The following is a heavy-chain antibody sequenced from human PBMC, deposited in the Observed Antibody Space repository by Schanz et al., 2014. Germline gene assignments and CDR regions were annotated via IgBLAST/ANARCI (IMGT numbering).Heavy chain of an antibody. J-gene: IGHJ4*02. V-gene: IGHV3-15*01. Sequence: EVQLVESGGGLVKPGGSLRLSCATSGLTFTSAWMSWVRQAPGKGLEWLGRIKSKTDGETTDYAAPVKGRFSISRDDSQSTLYLQMNSLRAGDAAVYYCARKVVATIGGYYDNWGQGTLVIVSS. D-gene: IGHD5-12*01. CDR1: GLTFTSAW. CDR2: IKSKTDGETT. CDR3: ARKVVATIGGYYDN.